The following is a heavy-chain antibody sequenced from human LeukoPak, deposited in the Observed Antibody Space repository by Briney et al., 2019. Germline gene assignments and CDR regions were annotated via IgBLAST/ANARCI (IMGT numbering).Heavy chain of an antibody. J-gene: IGHJ4*02. CDR1: GFTFSSYS. Sequence: GGSLRLSCAASGFTFSSYSMNWVRQAPGKGLEWLSYISSTSSAIYYADSLKGRFTISRDNAKNSLYLQMDSLRAEDTAVYYCARVIGSYGDSAYWGQGALVTVSS. D-gene: IGHD3-16*01. CDR2: ISSTSSAI. CDR3: ARVIGSYGDSAY. V-gene: IGHV3-48*04.